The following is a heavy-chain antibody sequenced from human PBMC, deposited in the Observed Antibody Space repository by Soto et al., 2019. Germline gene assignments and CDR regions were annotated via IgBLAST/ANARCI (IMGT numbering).Heavy chain of an antibody. CDR3: AREENCSDGICYSEYFQR. CDR2: ISTYNENM. D-gene: IGHD2-15*01. CDR1: GSTFTSNG. V-gene: IGHV1-18*04. Sequence: ASVKVSCKVSGSTFTSNGIGWVRQAPGQGLEWLGWISTYNENMDSAPKLEDRLTMTTDRSTTTAYMELRNLESDDTALYYCAREENCSDGICYSEYFQRWGQGTLVTV. J-gene: IGHJ1*01.